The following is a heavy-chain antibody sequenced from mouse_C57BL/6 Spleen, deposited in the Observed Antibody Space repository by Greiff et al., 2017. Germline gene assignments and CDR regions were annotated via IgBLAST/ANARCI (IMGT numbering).Heavy chain of an antibody. CDR1: GFNIKDDY. V-gene: IGHV14-4*01. J-gene: IGHJ1*03. D-gene: IGHD1-1*01. Sequence: VQLQQSGAALVRPGASVKLSCTASGFNIKDDYMHWVKQRPEPGLEWIGWIDPEYGDPEYASKFQGKATITADTSSNTAYLQLSSLTSEDTAVYYCTTGTTVEYFDVWGTGTTVTVSS. CDR3: TTGTTVEYFDV. CDR2: IDPEYGDP.